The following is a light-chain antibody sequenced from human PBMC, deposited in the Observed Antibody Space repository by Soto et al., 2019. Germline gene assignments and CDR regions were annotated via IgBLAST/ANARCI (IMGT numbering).Light chain of an antibody. J-gene: IGKJ1*01. CDR1: QSVRSNF. CDR2: GAS. V-gene: IGKV3-20*01. Sequence: EIVLTQSPGTLSLSPGERATLSCRASQSVRSNFLAWYQQKPGQAPRLLIYGASNRATGIPDRFSGSGSGTDFTLTITRLEPEDVAMYYCQRYDSFRTFGQGTKVEI. CDR3: QRYDSFRT.